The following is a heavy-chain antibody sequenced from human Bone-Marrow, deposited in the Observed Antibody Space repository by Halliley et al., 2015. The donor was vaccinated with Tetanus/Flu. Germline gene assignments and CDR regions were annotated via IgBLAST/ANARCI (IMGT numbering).Heavy chain of an antibody. CDR2: LSGTGGAT. J-gene: IGHJ4*02. V-gene: IGHV3-23*01. Sequence: WVSALSGTGGATNFTAPLKGRFTISRDNSINTLYLQMNSLRAEDTALYYCAKSTSGYFLATLDSWGQGALVTVSS. CDR3: AKSTSGYFLATLDS. D-gene: IGHD3-22*01.